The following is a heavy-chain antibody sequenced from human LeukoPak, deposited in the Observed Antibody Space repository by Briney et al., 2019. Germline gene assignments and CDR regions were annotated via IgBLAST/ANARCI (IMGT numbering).Heavy chain of an antibody. V-gene: IGHV4-30-2*01. Sequence: SETLSLTCTVSGGSISSGGYYWSWIRQHPGKGLEWIGYIYHSGSTYYNPSLKSRVTISVDRSKNQFSLKLSSVTAADTAVYYCASSIRPRSFDYWGQGTLVTVSS. CDR3: ASSIRPRSFDY. J-gene: IGHJ4*02. CDR2: IYHSGST. CDR1: GGSISSGGYY.